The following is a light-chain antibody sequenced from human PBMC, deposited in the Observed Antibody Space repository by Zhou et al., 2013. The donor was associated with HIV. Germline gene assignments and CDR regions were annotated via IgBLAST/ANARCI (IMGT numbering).Light chain of an antibody. CDR1: HNISTN. Sequence: VMTQSPATLSVSPGERATLSCRASHNISTNLAWYQQRPGQAPRVLIYDASTRATLTPARFSGSGSGTDFTLVISGLRSEDFAVYFCQQYSNWPMFTFGQGTYVDLK. CDR2: DAS. J-gene: IGKJ2*01. CDR3: QQYSNWPMFT. V-gene: IGKV3-15*01.